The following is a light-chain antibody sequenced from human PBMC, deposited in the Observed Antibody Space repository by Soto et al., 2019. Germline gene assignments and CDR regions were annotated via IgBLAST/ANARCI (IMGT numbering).Light chain of an antibody. CDR2: XAS. CDR1: QGIXSN. Sequence: IVLTQSAATLSVSPGERATLSCRASQGIXSNLAWYQEKPGQAPRVLNAXASTRATGIPARFSGSGSGKEFTLTISILHEEDVAVYYCQQYMYWPTVGQGTKVEIK. V-gene: IGKV3-15*01. CDR3: QQYMYWPT. J-gene: IGKJ1*01.